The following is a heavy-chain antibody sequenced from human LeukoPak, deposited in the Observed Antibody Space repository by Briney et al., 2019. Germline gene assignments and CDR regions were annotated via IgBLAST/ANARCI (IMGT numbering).Heavy chain of an antibody. V-gene: IGHV4-39*07. D-gene: IGHD5-18*01. CDR3: ASYVDTTMDFDY. CDR2: IYYSGST. J-gene: IGHJ4*02. Sequence: SETLSLTCTVSGGSISSSSYYWGWIRQPPGKGLEWIGSIYYSGSTYYNPSLKSRVTISVDTSKNQFSLKLSSVTAADTAVYYCASYVDTTMDFDYWGQGTLVTVSS. CDR1: GGSISSSSYY.